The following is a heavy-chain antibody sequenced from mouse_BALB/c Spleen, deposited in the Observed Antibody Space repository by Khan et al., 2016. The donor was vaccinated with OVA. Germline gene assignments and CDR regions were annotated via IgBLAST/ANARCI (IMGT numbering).Heavy chain of an antibody. CDR2: IWSDGRT. CDR1: GFSLTSYA. CDR3: ARQQLPLSIDS. Sequence: QVQLKQSGPDLVAPSQSLSITCTVSGFSLTSYAIHWVRQPPGKGLEWLVVIWSDGRTTYNSALKSRLSIRKDNSKSQVFLKINSLQTDDPSRYYVARQQLPLSIDSWVQGTSVTVSS. J-gene: IGHJ4*01. V-gene: IGHV2-6-2*01.